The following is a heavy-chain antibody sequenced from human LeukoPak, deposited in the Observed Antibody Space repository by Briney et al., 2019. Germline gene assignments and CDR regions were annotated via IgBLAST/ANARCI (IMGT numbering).Heavy chain of an antibody. V-gene: IGHV1-2*02. CDR3: AREAIVGASPDDAFDI. CDR2: INPNSGGT. D-gene: IGHD1-26*01. CDR1: GYTFTGYY. Sequence: ASVKVSYKASGYTFTGYYMHWVRQAPGQGLEWMGWINPNSGGTNYAQKFQGRVTMTRDTSISTAYMELSRLRSDDTAVYYCAREAIVGASPDDAFDIWGQGTMVTVSS. J-gene: IGHJ3*02.